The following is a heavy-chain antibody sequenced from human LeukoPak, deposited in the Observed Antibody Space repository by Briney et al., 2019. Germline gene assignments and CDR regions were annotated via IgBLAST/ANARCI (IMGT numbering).Heavy chain of an antibody. V-gene: IGHV3-7*03. CDR1: GFTFSNFW. Sequence: GGSLRLSCAASGFTFSNFWMTWVRQAPGKGLEWVANIKEDGSEKYYEDSVKGRFTISRDNVKNTLYLQMNSLRAEDTAVYYCAKDSLYGGSFYYIDYWGQGTLVTVSS. D-gene: IGHD2/OR15-2a*01. CDR2: IKEDGSEK. CDR3: AKDSLYGGSFYYIDY. J-gene: IGHJ4*02.